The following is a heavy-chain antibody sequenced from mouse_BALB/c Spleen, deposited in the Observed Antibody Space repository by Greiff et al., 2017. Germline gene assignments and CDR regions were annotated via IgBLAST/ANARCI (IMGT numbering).Heavy chain of an antibody. J-gene: IGHJ4*01. CDR2: IDPFNGGT. V-gene: IGHV1-28*01. CDR1: GYSFTSYY. CDR3: ARPPLRRGAMDY. D-gene: IGHD2-12*01. Sequence: EVQLQQSGPELMKPGASVKISCKASGYSFTSYYMHWVKQSHGKSLEWIGYIDPFNGGTSYNQKFKGKATLTVDKSSSTAYMHLSSLTSEDSAVYYCARPPLRRGAMDYWGQGTSVTVSS.